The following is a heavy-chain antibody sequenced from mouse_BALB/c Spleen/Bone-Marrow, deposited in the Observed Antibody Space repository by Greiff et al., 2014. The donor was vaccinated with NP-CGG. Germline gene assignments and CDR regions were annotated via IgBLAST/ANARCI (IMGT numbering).Heavy chain of an antibody. Sequence: EVQLQQSGPELEKPGASAKISCKASGHSFTGYNMNWVKQSHGKSLEWIGNIDPYYGTTTFNQKFKDKATLTVDKSSSTAYMQLKSLTSEDSAVYYCTRSRAYFRDWFAYWGQGTLVTVSA. CDR1: GHSFTGYN. CDR3: TRSRAYFRDWFAY. D-gene: IGHD2-14*01. CDR2: IDPYYGTT. J-gene: IGHJ3*01. V-gene: IGHV1-39*01.